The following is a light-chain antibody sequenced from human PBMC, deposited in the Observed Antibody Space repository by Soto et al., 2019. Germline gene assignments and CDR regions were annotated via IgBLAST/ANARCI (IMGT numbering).Light chain of an antibody. J-gene: IGKJ5*01. Sequence: AIKVTQSPSSLSAPVGDRVTITCRASQGIRNDLGWYQQKPGKAPKLLIYAASSLQSGVPSRFSGSGSGTDFTLTISSLQPEDFATYYCLQDYNYPITFGQGTRLEIK. CDR2: AAS. V-gene: IGKV1-6*01. CDR1: QGIRND. CDR3: LQDYNYPIT.